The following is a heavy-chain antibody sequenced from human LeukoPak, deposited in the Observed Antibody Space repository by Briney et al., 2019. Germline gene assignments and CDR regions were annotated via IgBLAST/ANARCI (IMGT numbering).Heavy chain of an antibody. J-gene: IGHJ5*02. D-gene: IGHD2-15*01. CDR2: IKQDGSEK. CDR3: VRCQDARHLFNWFDP. CDR1: GFTFSSYW. V-gene: IGHV3-7*03. Sequence: GGSLRLSCAASGFTFSSYWMSWVRQAPGKGLEWVANIKQDGSEKYYVDSVRGRFTISRDNSKSTVSLQMNSLRVEDTAVYYCVRCQDARHLFNWFDPWGQGTLVTVSS.